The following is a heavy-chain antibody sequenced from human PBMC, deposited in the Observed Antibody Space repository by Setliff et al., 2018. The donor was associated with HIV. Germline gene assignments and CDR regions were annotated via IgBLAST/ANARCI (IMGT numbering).Heavy chain of an antibody. CDR1: GGSFSGYY. CDR2: INGSGST. V-gene: IGHV4-34*01. J-gene: IGHJ3*02. Sequence: SETLSLTCAVHGGSFSGYYWSWIRQPPGKGLEWIGEINGSGSTNNNPSLKSRVAMSVDTSKNQFSLKLSSVTAADTAVYYCARDLRGDSVPATAAKSFDIWGQGTLVTVSS. CDR3: ARDLRGDSVPATAAKSFDI. D-gene: IGHD2-21*02.